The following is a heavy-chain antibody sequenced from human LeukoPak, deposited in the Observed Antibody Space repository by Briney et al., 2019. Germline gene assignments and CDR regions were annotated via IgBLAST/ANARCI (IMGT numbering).Heavy chain of an antibody. J-gene: IGHJ3*02. D-gene: IGHD1-26*01. V-gene: IGHV7-4-1*02. CDR1: GYTFTSYG. Sequence: GASVKVSCKASGYTFTSYGISWVRQAPGQGLEWMGWINTNTGNPTYAQGFTGRFVFSLDTSVSTAYLQISSLKAEDTAVYYCAREGPYSGSYYTFDIWGQGTMVTVSS. CDR3: AREGPYSGSYYTFDI. CDR2: INTNTGNP.